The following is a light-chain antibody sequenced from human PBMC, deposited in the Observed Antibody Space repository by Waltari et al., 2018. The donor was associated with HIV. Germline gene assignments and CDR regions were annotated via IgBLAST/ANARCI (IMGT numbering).Light chain of an antibody. CDR1: CIVVWASNL. Sequence: SALTQPASVSGSPGQSLTISCTGTCIVVWASNLVSWYQQHQGKAPKFIIYEVNKRPSEVSIRFSGSKSGNTASLTISGLQAEDEADYYCCSYAGRSTLEVFGGGTKVTVL. V-gene: IGLV2-23*02. CDR2: EVN. CDR3: CSYAGRSTLEV. J-gene: IGLJ2*01.